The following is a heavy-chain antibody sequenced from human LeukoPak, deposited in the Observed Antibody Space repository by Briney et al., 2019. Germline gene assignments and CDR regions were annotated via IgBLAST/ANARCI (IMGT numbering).Heavy chain of an antibody. V-gene: IGHV5-51*01. J-gene: IGHJ4*02. Sequence: GESLKISCKGSGYRFNSYWIGWVRQMSGKGLEWMGIIYPGDSDTRYSPSFQGQVTISVDKSNSTAYLQWSSLKASDTAIYYCARRPGYSSSWATFDYWGQGTLVTVSS. CDR3: ARRPGYSSSWATFDY. CDR1: GYRFNSYW. D-gene: IGHD6-13*01. CDR2: IYPGDSDT.